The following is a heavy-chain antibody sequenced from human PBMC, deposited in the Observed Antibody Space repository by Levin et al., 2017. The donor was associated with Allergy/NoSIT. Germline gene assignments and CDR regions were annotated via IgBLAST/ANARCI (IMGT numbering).Heavy chain of an antibody. CDR3: ASRPGADPYYFDY. Sequence: AGESLKISCVISGFSLSDYGTSWVRQAPGKGLEWVSSIRGHGDTTYYADSVKGRFTISRDNSKNTLYLQMTNLRAEDTALYYCASRPGADPYYFDYWGQGTLVTVSS. V-gene: IGHV3-23*01. CDR2: IRGHGDTT. D-gene: IGHD7-27*01. J-gene: IGHJ4*02. CDR1: GFSLSDYG.